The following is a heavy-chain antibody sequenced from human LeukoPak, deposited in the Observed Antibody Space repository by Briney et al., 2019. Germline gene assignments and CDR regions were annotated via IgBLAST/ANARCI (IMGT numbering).Heavy chain of an antibody. J-gene: IGHJ4*02. CDR2: ISSNGGST. CDR3: ATSKNIVVVPAAMDY. Sequence: GGSLRLSCAASGFTFSSYAMHWVRQAPGKGLEYVSAISSNGGSTYYANSVKGRFTISRDNSKNTLYLQMGSLRSEDTAVYYCATSKNIVVVPAAMDYWGQGTLVTVSS. CDR1: GFTFSSYA. D-gene: IGHD2-2*01. V-gene: IGHV3-64*01.